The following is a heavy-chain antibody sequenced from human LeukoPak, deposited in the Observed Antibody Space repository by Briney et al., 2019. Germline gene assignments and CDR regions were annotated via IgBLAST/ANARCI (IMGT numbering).Heavy chain of an antibody. CDR1: GGSISSGSYY. J-gene: IGHJ4*02. D-gene: IGHD1-26*01. Sequence: SQTLSLTCTVSGGSISSGSYYWSWIRQPAGKGLEWIGRIYTSGSTNYNPSLKSRVTISVDTSKNQFSLKLSSVTAADTAVYYCAREGRWNYADYWGQGTLVTVSP. V-gene: IGHV4-61*02. CDR2: IYTSGST. CDR3: AREGRWNYADY.